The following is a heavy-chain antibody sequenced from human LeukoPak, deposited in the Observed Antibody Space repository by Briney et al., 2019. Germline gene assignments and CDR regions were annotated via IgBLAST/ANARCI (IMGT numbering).Heavy chain of an antibody. CDR3: ARHKSHDSSGDWFDP. CDR2: IYSGGST. V-gene: IGHV3-66*04. CDR1: GFTFSTYS. J-gene: IGHJ5*02. Sequence: GSLRLSCAASGFTFSTYSMSWVRQAPGKGLEWVSVIYSGGSTYYADSVKGRFTISRDNSKNTLYLQMNSLRAEDTAVYYCARHKSHDSSGDWFDPWGQGTLVTVSS. D-gene: IGHD3-22*01.